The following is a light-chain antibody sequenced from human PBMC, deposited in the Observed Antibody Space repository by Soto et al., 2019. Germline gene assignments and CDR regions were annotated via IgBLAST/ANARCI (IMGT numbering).Light chain of an antibody. J-gene: IGLJ1*01. CDR1: SSDVGGYNY. CDR2: DVS. CDR3: CSYAGSYTYV. Sequence: ALTQPRSVSGSPGQSVTISCTGTSSDVGGYNYVSWYQHHPGKAPKLMIYDVSKRPSGVPDRFSGSKSGNTASLTISGLQAEDEADYYCCSYAGSYTYVFGTGTKVTVL. V-gene: IGLV2-11*01.